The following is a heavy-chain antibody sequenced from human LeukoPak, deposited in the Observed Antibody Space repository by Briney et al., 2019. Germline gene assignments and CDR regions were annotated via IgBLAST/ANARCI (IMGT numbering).Heavy chain of an antibody. D-gene: IGHD3-22*01. J-gene: IGHJ4*02. CDR1: GYSISSYY. CDR2: IYTSGST. V-gene: IGHV4-4*07. CDR3: ARESKSYDGSGYYHDY. Sequence: SETLSLTCTVSGYSISSYYWSWIRQPAGKGLEWIGRIYTSGSTDYNPSLKSRVTMSVDTSKHQFSLKLSSVTAADTAVYYCARESKSYDGSGYYHDYWGQGPLVTVSS.